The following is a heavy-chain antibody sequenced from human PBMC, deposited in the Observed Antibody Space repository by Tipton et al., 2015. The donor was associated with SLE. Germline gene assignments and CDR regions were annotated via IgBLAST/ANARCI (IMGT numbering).Heavy chain of an antibody. CDR1: GYSISSGYY. D-gene: IGHD6-13*01. CDR3: ARAPLYSSSWYIPGGDAFDI. Sequence: TLSLTCAVSGYSISSGYYWGWIRQPPGKGLEWIGSIYHSGSTYYNPSLKSRVTILLDTSKNLFSLKLSSVTAADTAVYYCARAPLYSSSWYIPGGDAFDIWGQGTMVTASS. V-gene: IGHV4-38-2*01. J-gene: IGHJ3*02. CDR2: IYHSGST.